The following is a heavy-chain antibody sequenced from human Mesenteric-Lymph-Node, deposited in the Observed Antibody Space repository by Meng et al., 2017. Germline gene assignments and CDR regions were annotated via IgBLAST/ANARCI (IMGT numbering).Heavy chain of an antibody. J-gene: IGHJ4*02. D-gene: IGHD3-10*01. Sequence: QGQRVESGGGGVQPGRSRRRSGGASGFTFRNYGIHWVRQAPGKGLEWVAVISHDGSNKYYAESVKGRFTVSRDNSKNTLFLQMDSLRAEDTALYFCAKNYHYSGSGGPLHYWGQGTLVTVSS. CDR3: AKNYHYSGSGGPLHY. V-gene: IGHV3-30*18. CDR1: GFTFRNYG. CDR2: ISHDGSNK.